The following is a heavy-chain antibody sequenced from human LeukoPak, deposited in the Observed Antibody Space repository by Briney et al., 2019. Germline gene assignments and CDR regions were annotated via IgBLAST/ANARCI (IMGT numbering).Heavy chain of an antibody. CDR3: ASEAYCSGGRCSVQRVAS. D-gene: IGHD2-15*01. CDR2: LYSDGNT. V-gene: IGHV3-53*01. CDR1: GFTVITND. Sequence: GGSLRLSCAASGFTVITNDMTWVRQAPGKGLEWVSVLYSDGNTKYADSVQGRFTISRDNSKNTLYLEMNSLSPDDTAVYYCASEAYCSGGRCSVQRVASWGQGTPVTVSS. J-gene: IGHJ5*02.